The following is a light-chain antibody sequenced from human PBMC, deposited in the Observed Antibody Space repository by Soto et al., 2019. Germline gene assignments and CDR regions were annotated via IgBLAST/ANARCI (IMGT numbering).Light chain of an antibody. Sequence: KHSAATLSVSPGERASLSCRASQSVSSNLAWYQQKPGQAPRLLIYGASNRATGIPDRFSGSGSGTDFTLTISRLEPEDFAVYYCQQYGSLGTFGQGSKVDIK. V-gene: IGKV3-20*01. CDR3: QQYGSLGT. CDR1: QSVSSN. CDR2: GAS. J-gene: IGKJ1*01.